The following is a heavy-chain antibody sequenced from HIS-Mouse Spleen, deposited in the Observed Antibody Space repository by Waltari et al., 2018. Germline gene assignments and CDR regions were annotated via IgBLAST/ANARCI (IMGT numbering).Heavy chain of an antibody. Sequence: QVQLVESGGGVVQPGRSLRLSCAASGFTFSSYAMHWVRQAPGKGLEWVAVISYDGSNTSYADSVKGRFTISRDNSKNTLYLQMNSLRAEDTAVYYCARGGYSGSIGAFDIWGQGTMVTVSS. J-gene: IGHJ3*02. CDR1: GFTFSSYA. V-gene: IGHV3-30-3*01. CDR3: ARGGYSGSIGAFDI. D-gene: IGHD1-26*01. CDR2: ISYDGSNT.